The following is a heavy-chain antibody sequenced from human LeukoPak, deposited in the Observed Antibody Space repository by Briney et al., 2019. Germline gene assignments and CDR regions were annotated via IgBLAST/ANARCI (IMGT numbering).Heavy chain of an antibody. Sequence: GESLKISCKGSGYSFTRYWIGWVRQMPGKGLGWMGIFYPGDSDTRYSPSFQGPVTISADKSIGTAYLQWRSLNSSDTAMYYCERAEGGSSSWYSPFDYWGQGTLVTVSS. J-gene: IGHJ4*02. V-gene: IGHV5-51*01. CDR2: FYPGDSDT. D-gene: IGHD6-13*01. CDR3: ERAEGGSSSWYSPFDY. CDR1: GYSFTRYW.